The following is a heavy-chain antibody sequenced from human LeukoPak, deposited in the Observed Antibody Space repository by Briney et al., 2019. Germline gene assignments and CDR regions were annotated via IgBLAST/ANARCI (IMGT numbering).Heavy chain of an antibody. D-gene: IGHD6-6*01. Sequence: ASVKVSCRASGYTFSNYGISWVRQAPGQGLEWMGWISTYNGHTNYAQHLRGRVTMTTDTSTSTVYMELSSLRSDDTAVYYCARDFEYSSSGGSHWFDPWGQGTLVTVSS. J-gene: IGHJ5*02. CDR3: ARDFEYSSSGGSHWFDP. CDR1: GYTFSNYG. V-gene: IGHV1-18*01. CDR2: ISTYNGHT.